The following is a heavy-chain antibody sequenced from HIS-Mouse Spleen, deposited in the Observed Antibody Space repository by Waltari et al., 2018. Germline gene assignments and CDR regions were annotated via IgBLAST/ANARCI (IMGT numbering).Heavy chain of an antibody. CDR2: IYYSGGT. Sequence: QLQLQESGPGLVKPSETLSLTCTVSGGSISSSSYYWGWIRQPPGKGLEWIGRIYYSGGTADNPSLKSRGTRSVDTSKNQFSLKLSSVTAADTAVYYCASGVVVAATAVHFDYWGQGTLVTVSS. J-gene: IGHJ4*02. CDR3: ASGVVVAATAVHFDY. CDR1: GGSISSSSYY. D-gene: IGHD2-15*01. V-gene: IGHV4-39*07.